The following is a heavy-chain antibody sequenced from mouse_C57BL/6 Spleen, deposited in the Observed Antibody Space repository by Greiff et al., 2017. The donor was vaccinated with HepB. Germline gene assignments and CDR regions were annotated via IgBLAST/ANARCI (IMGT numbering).Heavy chain of an antibody. CDR3: ARQAPYYYGSSPSY. CDR1: GYTFTDYN. V-gene: IGHV1-22*01. D-gene: IGHD1-1*01. CDR2: INPNNGGT. Sequence: VQLQQSGPELVKPGASVKMSCKASGYTFTDYNMHWVKQSHGKSLEWIGYINPNNGGTSYNQKFKGKATLTVNKSSSTAFMELRSLTSEDSAVYDCARQAPYYYGSSPSYWGQGTSVTVSS. J-gene: IGHJ4*01.